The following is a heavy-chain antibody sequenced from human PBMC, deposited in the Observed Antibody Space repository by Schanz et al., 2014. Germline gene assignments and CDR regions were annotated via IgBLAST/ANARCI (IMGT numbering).Heavy chain of an antibody. D-gene: IGHD1-26*01. V-gene: IGHV3-23*04. CDR2: ISGSGGST. J-gene: IGHJ5*02. Sequence: EVQLVESGGGLVQPGGSLKLSCSASGFTFRNYALSWVRQAPGKGLAWVSAISGSGGSTYYADSVKGRFTISRDNSNHTLYLQMNSLRADDTAVYYCAKKLYSGSHYGWFDPWGQGTLVTVSS. CDR3: AKKLYSGSHYGWFDP. CDR1: GFTFRNYA.